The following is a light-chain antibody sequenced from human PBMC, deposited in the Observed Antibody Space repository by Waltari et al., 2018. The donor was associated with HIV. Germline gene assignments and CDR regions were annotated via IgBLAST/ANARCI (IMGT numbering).Light chain of an antibody. V-gene: IGLV2-14*01. Sequence: QSALTQPASVSGSPGQSITISCTGSRSDIGAYNYVSWYQHHPGKAPTLRIYEVTKRPSGISNRFAGSKAGETAALTISGLQAEDEAEYYCSSSTDRATLVFGTGTKVTVL. CDR3: SSSTDRATLV. CDR2: EVT. J-gene: IGLJ1*01. CDR1: RSDIGAYNY.